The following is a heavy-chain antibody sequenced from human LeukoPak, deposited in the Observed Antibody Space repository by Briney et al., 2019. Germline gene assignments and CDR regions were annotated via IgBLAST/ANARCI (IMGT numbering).Heavy chain of an antibody. D-gene: IGHD2-2*01. CDR1: GDSISSYY. CDR3: ARVIREYCSSTSCYAGEGYWYFDL. J-gene: IGHJ2*01. Sequence: PSETLSLTCTVSGDSISSYYWSWMRHPPGKGLEWLGYIYYSGSTNYNPSLKSRVTISVDTSKNQFSLKLSSVTAADTAVYYCARVIREYCSSTSCYAGEGYWYFDLRGRGTLVTVSS. V-gene: IGHV4-59*01. CDR2: IYYSGST.